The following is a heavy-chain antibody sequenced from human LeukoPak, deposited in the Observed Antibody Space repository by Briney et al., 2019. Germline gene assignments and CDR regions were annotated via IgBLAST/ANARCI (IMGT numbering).Heavy chain of an antibody. D-gene: IGHD3-16*01. CDR2: IYYSGST. CDR1: GGSISSYY. CDR3: ARLKLGAYFDL. J-gene: IGHJ2*01. V-gene: IGHV4-59*08. Sequence: SETLSLTCTVSGGSISSYYWSWIRQPPGKGLEWIGYIYYSGSTNYNPSLKSRVTISVDTSKNQCSLKLTSVSAADTAVYYCARLKLGAYFDLWGRGTLATVSS.